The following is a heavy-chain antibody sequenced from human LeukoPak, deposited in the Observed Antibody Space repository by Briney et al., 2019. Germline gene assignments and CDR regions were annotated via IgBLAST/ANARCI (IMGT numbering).Heavy chain of an antibody. J-gene: IGHJ4*02. Sequence: SETLSLTCTVSGGSISSNYWCWIRQPPGKGLEYIGYVSYRGSTNYNPSLKSRVTVSADTSKNQFSLRLSSVTAADTAIYCARRAGTGGRDYFDSWGQGTLVTVSS. CDR2: VSYRGST. V-gene: IGHV4-59*08. CDR1: GGSISSNY. CDR3: ARRAGTGGRDYFDS. D-gene: IGHD3/OR15-3a*01.